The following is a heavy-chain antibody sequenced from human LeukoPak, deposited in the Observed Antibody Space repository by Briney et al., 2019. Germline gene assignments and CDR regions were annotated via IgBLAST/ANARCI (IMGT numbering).Heavy chain of an antibody. Sequence: SETLSLTFTVSGGSISSYYWGWIRQPAGKGLEWIGRIYTSGSTNYNPSLKSRVIMSVDTSKNQFSLKLSSVTAADTAVYYCARGGTASWGMDVWGQGTTVTVSS. CDR1: GGSISSYY. J-gene: IGHJ6*02. V-gene: IGHV4-4*07. CDR2: IYTSGST. D-gene: IGHD2-15*01. CDR3: ARGGTASWGMDV.